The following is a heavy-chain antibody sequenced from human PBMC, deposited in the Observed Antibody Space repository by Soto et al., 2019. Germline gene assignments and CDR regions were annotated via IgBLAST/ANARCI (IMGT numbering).Heavy chain of an antibody. Sequence: EVQLVESGGGLVQPGGSLRLSCAASGFTFSSYDMHWVRQATGKSLEWVSAIGTAGDTYYPGSVKGRFTISRENAKNSLYLQMNSLRAGDTAVYYCAREGLGELLEAFDIWGQGTMVTVSS. CDR1: GFTFSSYD. D-gene: IGHD1-26*01. J-gene: IGHJ3*02. CDR2: IGTAGDT. V-gene: IGHV3-13*01. CDR3: AREGLGELLEAFDI.